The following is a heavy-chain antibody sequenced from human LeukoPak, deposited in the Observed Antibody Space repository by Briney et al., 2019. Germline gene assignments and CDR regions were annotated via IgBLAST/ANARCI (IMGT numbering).Heavy chain of an antibody. CDR1: GFAFSSYS. V-gene: IGHV3-21*01. Sequence: GGSLRLSCAASGFAFSSYSMNWVRQAPGKGLEWVSSISSSSSYIYYADSVKGRFTISRDNAKNSLYLQMNSLRAEDTAVYYCARSVGATTRAFDYWGQGTLVTVSS. J-gene: IGHJ4*02. CDR3: ARSVGATTRAFDY. D-gene: IGHD1-26*01. CDR2: ISSSSSYI.